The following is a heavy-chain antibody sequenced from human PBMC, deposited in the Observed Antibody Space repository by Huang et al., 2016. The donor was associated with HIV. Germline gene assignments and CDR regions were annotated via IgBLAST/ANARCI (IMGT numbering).Heavy chain of an antibody. J-gene: IGHJ3*02. CDR3: AKGSMANAFDI. CDR1: GFTFSSYG. Sequence: QVQLVESGGGVVQPGGSLRLSCAASGFTFSSYGMHWVRQAPDKGLEWVAFITYDGSNKYYADAVRGRFTNSRDNSKNTLYLQMNSLRAEDTAVYYCAKGSMANAFDIWGQGTMVTVSS. CDR2: ITYDGSNK. D-gene: IGHD3-10*01. V-gene: IGHV3-30*02.